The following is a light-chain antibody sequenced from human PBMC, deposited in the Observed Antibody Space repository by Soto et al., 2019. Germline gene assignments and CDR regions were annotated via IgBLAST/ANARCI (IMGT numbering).Light chain of an antibody. CDR2: EVS. CDR3: TSYTTTSTLV. V-gene: IGLV2-14*01. J-gene: IGLJ2*01. Sequence: QSALTQPASVSGSPGQSITISCTGTSSDVGAYNYVSWYQQHPGKAPKLIISEVSDRPSGISARFTGSKSGNMASLTISGLQTEDEADYFCTSYTTTSTLVFGGGIKLTVL. CDR1: SSDVGAYNY.